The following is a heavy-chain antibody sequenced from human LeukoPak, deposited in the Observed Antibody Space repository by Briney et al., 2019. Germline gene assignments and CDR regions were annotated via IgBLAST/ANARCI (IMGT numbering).Heavy chain of an antibody. J-gene: IGHJ3*02. V-gene: IGHV1-18*01. CDR1: GYTFTSYG. Sequence: ASVKLSCKASGYTFTSYGISWVRQAHGQGLEWMGWISAYNGNANYAQKLQGRVTMTTDTSTSTAYMELRSLRSDDTTVYYCARVRRAFDIWGQGTMVTVSS. D-gene: IGHD3-16*01. CDR2: ISAYNGNA. CDR3: ARVRRAFDI.